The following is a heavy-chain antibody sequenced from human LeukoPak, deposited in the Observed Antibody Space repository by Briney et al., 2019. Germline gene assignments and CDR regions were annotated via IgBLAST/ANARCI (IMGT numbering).Heavy chain of an antibody. Sequence: GASVKVSCKASGYTFTSYYMHWVRQAPGQGLEWMGMISPSGGSTSYAQKFQGRLTMTRDMSTSTVYMELSSLRSEDTAVYYCARDSRVVRWLLLAVGDYFDYWGQGTLVTVSS. V-gene: IGHV1-46*01. CDR1: GYTFTSYY. CDR3: ARDSRVVRWLLLAVGDYFDY. J-gene: IGHJ4*02. CDR2: ISPSGGST. D-gene: IGHD5-24*01.